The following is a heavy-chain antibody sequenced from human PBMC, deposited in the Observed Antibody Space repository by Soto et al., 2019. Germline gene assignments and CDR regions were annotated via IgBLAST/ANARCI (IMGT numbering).Heavy chain of an antibody. Sequence: PGGSLRLSCAASGFTFRDYPLSWVRQSPGKGLEWVSSIGGSGGDTYYAVSVKGRFTISRDNSKNTLYLQMDSLRAEDTGIYYCAKRPLGLCTNSVWCGLDIWGQGTVVTVSS. CDR2: IGGSGGDT. CDR1: GFTFRDYP. J-gene: IGHJ3*02. D-gene: IGHD2-8*01. CDR3: AKRPLGLCTNSVWCGLDI. V-gene: IGHV3-23*01.